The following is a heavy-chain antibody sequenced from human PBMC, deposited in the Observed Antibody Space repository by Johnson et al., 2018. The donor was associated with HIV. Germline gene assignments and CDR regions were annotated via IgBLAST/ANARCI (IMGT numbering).Heavy chain of an antibody. D-gene: IGHD4-17*01. J-gene: IGHJ3*02. V-gene: IGHV3-43D*04. CDR1: GFTFDDYA. CDR3: ARGRALRALDAFDI. CDR2: ISWDGGST. Sequence: VQLVESGGGVVQPGGSLRLSCAASGFTFDDYAMHWVRQAPGEGLEWVSLISWDGGSTYYADSAKGRFTISRDNSKTTLYLQMNSLRAEDTAVYYCARGRALRALDAFDIWGQGTMVTVSS.